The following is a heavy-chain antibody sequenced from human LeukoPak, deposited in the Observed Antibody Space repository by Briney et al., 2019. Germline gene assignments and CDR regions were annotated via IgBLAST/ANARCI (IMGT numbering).Heavy chain of an antibody. Sequence: GGSLRLSCAASGFTFSSYWMSWVRQAPGKGLEWVANIKQDGSEKYYVDSVKDRFTISRDNAKNSLYLQMNSLRAEDTAVYYCARVRYYDSSGYPDAFDIWGQGTMVTVSS. D-gene: IGHD3-22*01. CDR3: ARVRYYDSSGYPDAFDI. V-gene: IGHV3-7*01. CDR1: GFTFSSYW. J-gene: IGHJ3*02. CDR2: IKQDGSEK.